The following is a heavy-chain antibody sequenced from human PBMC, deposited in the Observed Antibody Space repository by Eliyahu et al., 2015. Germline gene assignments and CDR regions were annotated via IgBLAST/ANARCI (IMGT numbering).Heavy chain of an antibody. J-gene: IGHJ6*03. CDR3: ARGRGYSYGYTFGEGSYYMDV. Sequence: QVQLQQWGAGLLKPSETLSLTCAVYGGSFSGYXXSWIRQPPGKGLEWIGEINHSGSTNYNPSLKSRVTISVDTSKNQFSLKLSSVTAADTAVYYCARGRGYSYGYTFGEGSYYMDVWGKGTTVTVSS. V-gene: IGHV4-34*01. CDR1: GGSFSGYX. CDR2: INHSGST. D-gene: IGHD5-18*01.